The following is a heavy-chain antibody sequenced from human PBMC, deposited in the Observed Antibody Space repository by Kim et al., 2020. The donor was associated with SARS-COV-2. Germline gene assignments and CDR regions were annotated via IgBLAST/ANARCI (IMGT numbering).Heavy chain of an antibody. CDR2: TNPNSGGT. V-gene: IGHV1-2*02. Sequence: ASVKVSCKASGYTFIGDYIHWVRQAPGQGLEWMGWTNPNSGGTNYAQKFEGRVTMTRDTSISTAYMELSRLRSDDTAVYYCARGGDYWYFDLWGRGTLVTVSS. J-gene: IGHJ2*01. CDR3: ARGGDYWYFDL. D-gene: IGHD3-10*01. CDR1: GYTFIGDY.